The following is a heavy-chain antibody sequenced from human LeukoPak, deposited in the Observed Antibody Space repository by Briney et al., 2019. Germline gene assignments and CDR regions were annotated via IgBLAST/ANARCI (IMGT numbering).Heavy chain of an antibody. CDR3: ARDPPRCGGKTEHFDY. V-gene: IGHV3-11*01. CDR2: ISSSGSTI. D-gene: IGHD4-23*01. Sequence: PGGSLRLSCAASGFTFSDYYMSWIRQAPGKGLEWVSYISSSGSTIYYADSVKGRFTISRDNAQNSLYLQMNSLRAEDTAVYYCARDPPRCGGKTEHFDYWGQGTLVTVSS. J-gene: IGHJ4*02. CDR1: GFTFSDYY.